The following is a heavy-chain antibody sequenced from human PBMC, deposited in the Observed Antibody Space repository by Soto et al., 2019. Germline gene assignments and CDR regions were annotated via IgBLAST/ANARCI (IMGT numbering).Heavy chain of an antibody. CDR1: GLTLSSYG. CDR2: IWYDGSNK. Sequence: RRSDAGRGLTLSSYGMHWFHQEKGKGLEWVAVIWYDGSNKYYADSVKGRFTISRDNSKNTLYLQMNSLRAEDTAVYYCVSENIDGIFSGLLALAFRVKGTSVPVSP. J-gene: IGHJ6*04. D-gene: IGHD3-10*01. V-gene: IGHV3-33*01. CDR3: VSENIDGIFSGLLALAF.